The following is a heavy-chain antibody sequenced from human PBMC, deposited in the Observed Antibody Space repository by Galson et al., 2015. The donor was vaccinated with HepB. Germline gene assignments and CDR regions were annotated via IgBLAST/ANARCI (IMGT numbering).Heavy chain of an antibody. V-gene: IGHV4-30-2*01. Sequence: TLSLTCAVSGGSISSGGYSWSWIRQPPGKGLEWIGYIYHSGSTYYNPSLKSRVTISVDRSKNQFSLKLSSVTAADTAVYYCARVGWYGPAAMEREYYFDYWGQGTLVTVSS. CDR1: GGSISSGGYS. J-gene: IGHJ4*02. D-gene: IGHD2-2*01. CDR3: ARVGWYGPAAMEREYYFDY. CDR2: IYHSGST.